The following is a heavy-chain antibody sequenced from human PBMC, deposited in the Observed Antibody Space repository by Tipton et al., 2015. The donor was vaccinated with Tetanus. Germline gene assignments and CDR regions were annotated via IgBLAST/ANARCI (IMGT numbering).Heavy chain of an antibody. V-gene: IGHV3-30*18. CDR3: AKDLSFYGGKRRSFDY. D-gene: IGHD4-23*01. Sequence: SLRLSCAASGFTFSSYGMHWVRQAPGKGLEWVAVISYDGSNKYYADSVKGRFTISRDNSKNTLYLQMNSLRAEDTAVYYCAKDLSFYGGKRRSFDYWGQGTLVTVSS. CDR1: GFTFSSYG. CDR2: ISYDGSNK. J-gene: IGHJ4*02.